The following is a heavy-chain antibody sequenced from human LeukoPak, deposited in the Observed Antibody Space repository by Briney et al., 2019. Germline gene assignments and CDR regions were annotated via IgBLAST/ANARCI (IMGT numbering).Heavy chain of an antibody. J-gene: IGHJ4*02. CDR3: AKPMGEYYDILTGYFRPYNY. D-gene: IGHD3-9*01. CDR2: ISGSGGST. CDR1: GFTFSSYA. Sequence: PGGXLRLSCAASGFTFSSYAMSWVRQAPGKGLEWVSAISGSGGSTYYADSVKGRFTISRDNSKNTLYLQMNSLRAEDTAVYYCAKPMGEYYDILTGYFRPYNYWGQGTLVTVSS. V-gene: IGHV3-23*01.